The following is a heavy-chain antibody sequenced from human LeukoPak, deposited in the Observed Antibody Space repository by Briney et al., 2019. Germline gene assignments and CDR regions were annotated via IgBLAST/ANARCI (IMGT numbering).Heavy chain of an antibody. V-gene: IGHV3-30*03. J-gene: IGHJ4*02. D-gene: IGHD3-22*01. CDR3: ASLPPNDSSGYYLPD. CDR2: ISYDGNNK. CDR1: GFTFSSYG. Sequence: QSGRSLRLSCAAAGFTFSSYGMHWVRQAPGKGLEWVAVISYDGNNKYYADSVKGRFTISRDNSKNTLYLQMNSLRAEDTAVYYCASLPPNDSSGYYLPDWGQGTLVTVSS.